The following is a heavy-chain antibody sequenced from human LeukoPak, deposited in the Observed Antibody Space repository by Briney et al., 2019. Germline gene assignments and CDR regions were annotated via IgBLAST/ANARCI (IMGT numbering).Heavy chain of an antibody. D-gene: IGHD3-3*01. CDR1: GFNFSKYA. J-gene: IGHJ4*02. Sequence: PGGSLRLSCGASGFNFSKYAMIWVRQAPGKGLEWVSTSSGSGGNTYVAGSVNGRFSISIDNSKNTWDLQMNSPRAEDMALYYCAKHLRFLEWLSSIDSWGQGPLAPVS. CDR3: AKHLRFLEWLSSIDS. CDR2: SSGSGGNT. V-gene: IGHV3-23*01.